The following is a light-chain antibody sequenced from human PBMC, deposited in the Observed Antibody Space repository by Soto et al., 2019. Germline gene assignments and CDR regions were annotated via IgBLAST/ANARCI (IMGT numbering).Light chain of an antibody. CDR1: QSVSSY. V-gene: IGKV3-11*01. CDR3: QRPRA. J-gene: IGKJ5*01. CDR2: DAS. Sequence: EIVLTQSPATLSLSPGERATLSCRASQSVSSYLAWYQQKPGQAPRLLIYDASNRATGIPARFSGSGSGTDFTLTISSLEPEDFAVYYCQRPRAVGQGTRMESK.